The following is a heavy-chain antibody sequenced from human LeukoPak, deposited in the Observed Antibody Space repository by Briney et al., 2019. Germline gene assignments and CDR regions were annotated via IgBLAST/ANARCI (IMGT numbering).Heavy chain of an antibody. CDR1: GYTFSNYY. CDR3: AKGDGLRRGTYYNLDY. D-gene: IGHD1-26*01. V-gene: IGHV1-46*01. CDR2: INPISGST. Sequence: ASVKVSCKASGYTFSNYYLHWVRQAPGQGLEWMGIINPISGSTSYSQKFQDRVTMTRDTSTSTVYMELSSLRSDDTAVYYCAKGDGLRRGTYYNLDYWGQGTLVTVSS. J-gene: IGHJ4*02.